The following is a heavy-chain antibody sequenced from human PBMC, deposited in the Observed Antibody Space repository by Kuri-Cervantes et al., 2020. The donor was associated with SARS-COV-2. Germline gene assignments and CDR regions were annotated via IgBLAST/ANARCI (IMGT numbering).Heavy chain of an antibody. CDR3: ARRAYCSSTSCSYNWFDP. CDR2: IYYTGNT. J-gene: IGHJ5*02. CDR1: RGSISSSSYY. D-gene: IGHD2-2*01. Sequence: SETLSLTCTVSRGSISSSSYYWGWIRQPPGKGLEWIGSIYYTGNTYYNPSLNSRVTMSVDTSKNQFSLKVSSVTAADTAVYYCARRAYCSSTSCSYNWFDPWGQGTLVTVSS. V-gene: IGHV4-39*01.